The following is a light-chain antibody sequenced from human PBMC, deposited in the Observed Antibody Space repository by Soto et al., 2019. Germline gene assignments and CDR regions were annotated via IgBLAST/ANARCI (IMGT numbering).Light chain of an antibody. CDR2: GAS. V-gene: IGKV3-20*01. Sequence: EIVLTQSPGTLSLSPGERATLSCRASQTVSNSYLAWYQQKPGQAPRLLIYGASSSATDIPDRFSGSGSGTDFTLTVSRLEPGDFAVYYCQQYGSSPFTFGPGTKVDIK. CDR3: QQYGSSPFT. CDR1: QTVSNSY. J-gene: IGKJ3*01.